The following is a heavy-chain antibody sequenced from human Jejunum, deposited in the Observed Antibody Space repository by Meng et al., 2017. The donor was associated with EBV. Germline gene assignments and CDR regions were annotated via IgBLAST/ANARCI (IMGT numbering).Heavy chain of an antibody. V-gene: IGHV1-3*04. J-gene: IGHJ4*02. Sequence: QVQLVQTGAEVKEPGAAVKVSCKASGYTFNSYAIHWVRQAPGQKLEWMGWIHTENGGTKYSQEFQDRVTITRDTSASTAYMEISSLRSEDTAVYYCVKKGTRLTTHGYHFDYWGQGTLVTVSS. CDR2: IHTENGGT. CDR1: GYTFNSYA. CDR3: VKKGTRLTTHGYHFDY. D-gene: IGHD2-15*01.